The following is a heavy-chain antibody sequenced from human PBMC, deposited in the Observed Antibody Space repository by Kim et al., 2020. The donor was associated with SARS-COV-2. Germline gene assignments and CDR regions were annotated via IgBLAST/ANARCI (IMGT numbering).Heavy chain of an antibody. V-gene: IGHV3-74*01. J-gene: IGHJ6*02. Sequence: GGSLRLSCVASGFTFSGYGMHWVRQAPGKGLVWVSRSNPDGSSTFYADSVKGRFTISRDNAKNTLYLQMNSLRAEDTAVYYCARGAYYGMDVWGQGTTVTVSS. CDR1: GFTFSGYG. CDR2: SNPDGSST. CDR3: ARGAYYGMDV.